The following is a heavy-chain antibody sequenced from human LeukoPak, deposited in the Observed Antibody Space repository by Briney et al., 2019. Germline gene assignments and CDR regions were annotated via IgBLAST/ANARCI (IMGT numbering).Heavy chain of an antibody. D-gene: IGHD3-10*01. Sequence: GESLKISCKGSGYSFTSYWIGWVRQMPGKGLEWMGIIYPGDSDTRYSPSFQGQVTISADKSISTAYLQWSSLKASDTAMYYCARDNAVYYGSGSYRTAFDYWGQGTLVTVSS. CDR3: ARDNAVYYGSGSYRTAFDY. V-gene: IGHV5-51*01. J-gene: IGHJ4*02. CDR2: IYPGDSDT. CDR1: GYSFTSYW.